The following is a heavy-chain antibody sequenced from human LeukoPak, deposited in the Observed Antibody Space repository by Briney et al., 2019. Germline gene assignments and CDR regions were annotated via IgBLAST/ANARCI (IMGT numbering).Heavy chain of an antibody. CDR1: GFTFSSYG. J-gene: IGHJ4*02. CDR2: IWYGGSNK. CDR3: AKGEPIPNIAAAGDY. V-gene: IGHV3-33*06. Sequence: PGGSLRLSCAASGFTFSSYGMHWVRQAPGKGLEWVAVIWYGGSNKYYADSVKGRFTISRDNSKNTLYLQMNSLRAEDTAVYYCAKGEPIPNIAAAGDYWGQGTLVTVSS. D-gene: IGHD6-13*01.